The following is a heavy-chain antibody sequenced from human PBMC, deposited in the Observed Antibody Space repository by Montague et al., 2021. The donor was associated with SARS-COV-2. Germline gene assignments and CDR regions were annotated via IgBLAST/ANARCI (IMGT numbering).Heavy chain of an antibody. V-gene: IGHV4-34*01. J-gene: IGHJ5*02. CDR1: GGSFSGYY. Sequence: SETLSLTCAVYGGSFSGYYWSWIRQPPGKGLEWIGEINHSGSTNYNPSLKSRVTISVDTSKNQFSLKLSSVTAADTAVYYCARGRHSSSWYGRKNWFDPWGQGTLVTVSS. CDR2: INHSGST. D-gene: IGHD6-13*01. CDR3: ARGRHSSSWYGRKNWFDP.